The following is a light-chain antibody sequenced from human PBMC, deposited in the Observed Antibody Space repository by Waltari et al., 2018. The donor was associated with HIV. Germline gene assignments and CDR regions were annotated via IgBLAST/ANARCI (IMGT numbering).Light chain of an antibody. J-gene: IGLJ3*02. CDR1: SSNIGSNF. V-gene: IGLV1-47*01. CDR3: AAWDDSLSGWV. CDR2: KNN. Sequence: QSVLTQPLSTSGTPGQRVTISCSGRSSNIGSNFVYWYRQVPGTAPKLLLYKNNLRPSGVPDRFSGSKSGTSASLAISGLRSEDEADYYCAAWDDSLSGWVFGGGTKVTVL.